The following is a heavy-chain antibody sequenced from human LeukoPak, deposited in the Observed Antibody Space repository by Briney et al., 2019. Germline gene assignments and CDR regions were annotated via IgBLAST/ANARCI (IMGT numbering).Heavy chain of an antibody. V-gene: IGHV3-23*01. Sequence: GGSLRLSCAASGFTFSSYAMSWVRQAPGKGLEWVSAISGSGGSTYYADSVKGRFTISRDNSKNTLYLQMNRLRAEDTAVYYCAAEYCSGGSCYAGHLAHDYWGQGTLVTVSS. D-gene: IGHD2-15*01. J-gene: IGHJ4*02. CDR1: GFTFSSYA. CDR2: ISGSGGST. CDR3: AAEYCSGGSCYAGHLAHDY.